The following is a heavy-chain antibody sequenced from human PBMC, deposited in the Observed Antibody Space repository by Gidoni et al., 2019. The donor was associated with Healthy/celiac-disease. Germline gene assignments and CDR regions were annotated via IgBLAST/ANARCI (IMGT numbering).Heavy chain of an antibody. CDR2: INWNGGST. V-gene: IGHV3-20*01. Sequence: EVQLGESGGGVVRRGGSLRLSRAAPGFTFADYGMSWVRQAPGKGLGWVSGINWNGGSTGYADSVKGRFTISRDNAKNSLYLQMNSLRAEDTALYHCARGLQANYYYGMDVWGQGTTVTVSS. CDR1: GFTFADYG. D-gene: IGHD4-4*01. CDR3: ARGLQANYYYGMDV. J-gene: IGHJ6*02.